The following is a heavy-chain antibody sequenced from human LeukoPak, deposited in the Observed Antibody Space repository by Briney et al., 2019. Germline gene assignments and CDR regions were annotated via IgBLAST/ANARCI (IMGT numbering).Heavy chain of an antibody. CDR3: ARRQDQWLVRVAYFDY. CDR2: INHSGST. J-gene: IGHJ4*02. CDR1: GGSFSGYY. D-gene: IGHD6-19*01. V-gene: IGHV4-34*01. Sequence: SETLSLTCAVYGGSFSGYYWSWIRQPPGKGLEWIGEINHSGSTNYNPSLKSRVTISVDTSKNQFSLKLSSVTAADTAVYYCARRQDQWLVRVAYFDYWGQGTLVTVSS.